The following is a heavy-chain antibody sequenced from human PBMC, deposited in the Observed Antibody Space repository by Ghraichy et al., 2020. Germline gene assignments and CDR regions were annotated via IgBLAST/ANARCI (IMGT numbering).Heavy chain of an antibody. J-gene: IGHJ2*01. Sequence: GGSLRLSCAASGFTFSSYEMNWVRQAPGKGLEWVSYISSSGSTIYYADSVKGRFTISRDNAKNSLYLQMNSLRAEDTAVYYCARARAVFSFDLWGRGTLVTVSS. V-gene: IGHV3-48*03. CDR1: GFTFSSYE. CDR2: ISSSGSTI. D-gene: IGHD6-19*01. CDR3: ARARAVFSFDL.